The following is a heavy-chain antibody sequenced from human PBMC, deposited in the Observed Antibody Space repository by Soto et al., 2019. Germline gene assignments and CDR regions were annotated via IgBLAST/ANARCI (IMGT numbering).Heavy chain of an antibody. CDR3: ARVLRELLPSHSLPDY. CDR2: IYHSGST. Sequence: SETLSLTCAVSGYSISSGYYWGWIRQPPGKGLEWIGSIYHSGSTYYNPSLKSRVTISVDTSKNQFSLKLSSVTAADTAVYYCARVLRELLPSHSLPDYWGQGTMVTVSS. V-gene: IGHV4-38-2*01. J-gene: IGHJ4*02. CDR1: GYSISSGYY. D-gene: IGHD1-26*01.